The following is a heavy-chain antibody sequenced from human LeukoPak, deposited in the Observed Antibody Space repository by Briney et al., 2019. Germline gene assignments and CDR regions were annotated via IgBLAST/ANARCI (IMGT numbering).Heavy chain of an antibody. D-gene: IGHD2-15*01. Sequence: SVKVSCKASGYTFTSYDINWVRQATGQGLEWMGGIIPIFGTANYAQKFQGRVTITTDESTSTAYMELSSLRSEDTAVYYCARCGLYCSGGSCYWNWFDPWGQGTLVTVSS. CDR1: GYTFTSYD. V-gene: IGHV1-69*05. CDR2: IIPIFGTA. CDR3: ARCGLYCSGGSCYWNWFDP. J-gene: IGHJ5*02.